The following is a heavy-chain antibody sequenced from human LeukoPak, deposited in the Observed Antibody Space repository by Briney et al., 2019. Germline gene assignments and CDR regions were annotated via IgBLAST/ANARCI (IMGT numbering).Heavy chain of an antibody. CDR3: ARAKLYSWNPDFDY. D-gene: IGHD1-20*01. Sequence: ASVKVSCKASGYTFTSYGIGWVRQAPGQGLEWMGWISAYNGNTNYAQKLQGRVTMTTDTSTSTAYMELRSLRSDDTAVYYCARAKLYSWNPDFDYWGQGTLVTVSS. CDR2: ISAYNGNT. V-gene: IGHV1-18*01. CDR1: GYTFTSYG. J-gene: IGHJ4*02.